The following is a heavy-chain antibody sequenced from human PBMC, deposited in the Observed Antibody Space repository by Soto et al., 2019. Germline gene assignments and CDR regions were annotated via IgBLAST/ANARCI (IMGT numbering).Heavy chain of an antibody. D-gene: IGHD2-15*01. V-gene: IGHV3-48*02. CDR3: ARADCSGGSCYRLNWFDP. CDR1: GFTFSSYS. J-gene: IGHJ5*02. Sequence: SVGSLRLSCAASGFTFSSYSMNWVRQAPGKGLEWVSYISSSSSTIYYADSVKGRFTISRDNAKNSLYLQMNSLRDEDTAVYYCARADCSGGSCYRLNWFDPWGQGTLVTVSS. CDR2: ISSSSSTI.